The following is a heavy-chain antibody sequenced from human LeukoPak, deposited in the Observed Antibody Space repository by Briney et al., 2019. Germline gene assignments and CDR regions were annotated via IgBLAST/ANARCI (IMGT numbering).Heavy chain of an antibody. V-gene: IGHV3-48*03. J-gene: IGHJ6*03. CDR3: AKCILTGYYKGYMDV. Sequence: GGSLRLSCAASGFTFSSYEMNWVRQAPGKGLEWVSYIDSSGSTIHYAGSVKGRFTISRDNSKNTLYLQMNSLRAEDTAVYYCAKCILTGYYKGYMDVWGKGTTVTISS. CDR2: IDSSGSTI. CDR1: GFTFSSYE. D-gene: IGHD3-9*01.